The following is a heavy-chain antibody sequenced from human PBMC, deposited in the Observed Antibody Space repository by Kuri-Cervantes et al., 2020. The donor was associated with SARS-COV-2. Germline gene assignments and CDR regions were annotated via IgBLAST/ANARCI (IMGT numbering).Heavy chain of an antibody. Sequence: GESLKISCAASGFTFSSYAMHWVRQAPGKGLEWVAVISYDGSNKYYADSVKGRFPISRDNSKNTLYLQMNSLRAEDTAVYYCAGIYGDYDLDYWGQGTLVTVSS. CDR3: AGIYGDYDLDY. J-gene: IGHJ4*02. D-gene: IGHD4-17*01. V-gene: IGHV3-30-3*02. CDR1: GFTFSSYA. CDR2: ISYDGSNK.